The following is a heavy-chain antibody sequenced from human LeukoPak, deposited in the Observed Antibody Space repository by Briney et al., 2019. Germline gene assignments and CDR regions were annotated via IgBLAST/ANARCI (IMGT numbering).Heavy chain of an antibody. D-gene: IGHD1-26*01. J-gene: IGHJ4*02. V-gene: IGHV3-30*18. Sequence: GGSLRLSCAASGFTFSSYGMHWVRQAPGKGLEWVAVISYDGSNKYYADSVKGRFTISRDNSKNTLYLQMNSLRAEDTAVYYCAKDHEWELPQDYWGQGTLVTVSS. CDR1: GFTFSSYG. CDR2: ISYDGSNK. CDR3: AKDHEWELPQDY.